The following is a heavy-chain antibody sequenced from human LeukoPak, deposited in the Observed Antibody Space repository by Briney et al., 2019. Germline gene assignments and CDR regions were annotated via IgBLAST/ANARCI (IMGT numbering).Heavy chain of an antibody. CDR2: ISYDGSNK. J-gene: IGHJ4*02. V-gene: IGHV3-30*18. CDR3: AKGGDYDILTGYSPGDYFDY. Sequence: GRSLRLSCAASGFTFSSYGMHWVRQAPGKGLEWVAVISYDGSNKYYADSVKGRFTISRDNSKNTLYLQMNSLRAEDTAVYYCAKGGDYDILTGYSPGDYFDYWGQGTLVTVSS. D-gene: IGHD3-9*01. CDR1: GFTFSSYG.